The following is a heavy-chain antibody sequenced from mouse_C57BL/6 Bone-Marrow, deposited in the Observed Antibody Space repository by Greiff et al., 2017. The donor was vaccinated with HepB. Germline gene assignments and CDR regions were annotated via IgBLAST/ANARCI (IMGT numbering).Heavy chain of an antibody. J-gene: IGHJ2*01. CDR1: GYTFPGYW. V-gene: IGHV1-9*01. CDR2: ILPGSGST. CDR3: ARWDGNYDD. D-gene: IGHD2-1*01. Sequence: QVQLQQSGAELMKPGASVKLSCKATGYTFPGYWIEWVKQRPGHGLEWIGEILPGSGSTNYNEKFKGKATFTADTSSNTAYMQLSSLTTEDSAINDWARWDGNYDDWGQGTTLTGAS.